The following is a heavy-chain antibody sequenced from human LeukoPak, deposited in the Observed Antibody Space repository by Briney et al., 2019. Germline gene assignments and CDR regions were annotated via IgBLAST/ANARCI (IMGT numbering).Heavy chain of an antibody. Sequence: GGSLRLSCAASGFTFSSYAIHWVRQAPGKGLEWVAVIPYDGTYKYYADSVKGRFTISRDNSKNTLYLEMNSLRAEDTAVYYCARGGAYCSNGVCLIDYWGQGTLVSVSS. J-gene: IGHJ4*02. CDR1: GFTFSSYA. D-gene: IGHD2-8*01. CDR2: IPYDGTYK. CDR3: ARGGAYCSNGVCLIDY. V-gene: IGHV3-30*01.